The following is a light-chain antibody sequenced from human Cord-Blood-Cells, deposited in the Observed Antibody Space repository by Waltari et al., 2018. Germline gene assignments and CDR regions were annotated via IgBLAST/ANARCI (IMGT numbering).Light chain of an antibody. Sequence: QSALTQPRSVSGSPGPSVTIPCTGTSSAVGGYNYVSWYQQHPGKAPKLMIYDVSKRPSGVPDRFSGSKSGNTASLTISGLQAEDEADYYCCSYAGSYNWVFGGGTKLTVL. J-gene: IGLJ3*02. V-gene: IGLV2-11*01. CDR2: DVS. CDR3: CSYAGSYNWV. CDR1: SSAVGGYNY.